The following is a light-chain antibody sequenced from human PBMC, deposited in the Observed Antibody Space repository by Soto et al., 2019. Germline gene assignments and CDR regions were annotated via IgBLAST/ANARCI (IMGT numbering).Light chain of an antibody. CDR1: QSVLYSSNNKNY. V-gene: IGKV4-1*01. Sequence: DIVMTQSPDSLAVSLGERATINCKSRQSVLYSSNNKNYLAWYQQKPGQPPKLLIYWASTRESGVPDRFSGSGSGTDFTLTISSLQAEDVAVYYCQQSYSTPRTFGQGTKVEIK. CDR2: WAS. CDR3: QQSYSTPRT. J-gene: IGKJ1*01.